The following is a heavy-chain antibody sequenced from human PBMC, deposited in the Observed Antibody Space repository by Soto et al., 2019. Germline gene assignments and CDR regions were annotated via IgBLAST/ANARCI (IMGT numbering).Heavy chain of an antibody. V-gene: IGHV1-69*13. D-gene: IGHD2-2*01. CDR3: ARARPGPRVVPAAPYNWFDP. J-gene: IGHJ5*02. CDR2: IIPIFGTA. Sequence: GASVKVSCKASGGTFSSYAISWVRQAPGQGLEWMGGIIPIFGTANYAQKFQGRVTITADESTSTAYMELSSLRSEDTAVYYCARARPGPRVVPAAPYNWFDPWGQGTLVTVSS. CDR1: GGTFSSYA.